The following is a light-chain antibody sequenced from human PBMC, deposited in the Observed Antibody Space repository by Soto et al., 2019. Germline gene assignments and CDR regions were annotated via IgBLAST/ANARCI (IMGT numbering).Light chain of an antibody. CDR1: HDIINY. V-gene: IGKV1-33*01. Sequence: DIQMTQSPSSLSASVGDRVTITCQASHDIINYLNWYQQKPGKAPKLLIYDASNLETGVPSRFSGSGSGTDFTFTISSLQHEDIATYYCQQYDNIPITFGQGTPLEIK. J-gene: IGKJ5*01. CDR3: QQYDNIPIT. CDR2: DAS.